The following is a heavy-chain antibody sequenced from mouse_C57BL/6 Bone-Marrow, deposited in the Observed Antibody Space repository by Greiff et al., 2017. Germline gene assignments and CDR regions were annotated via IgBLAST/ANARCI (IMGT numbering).Heavy chain of an antibody. D-gene: IGHD1-1*01. CDR3: ARMRNYYGSLDY. Sequence: QVTLKVSGPGILQPSQTLSLTCSFSGLSLSTFGIGVGWIRQPAGKGLGWLAHIWWDDDKYYNPALKSRLTISKDTSKNQVFLKIANVDTADTATYYCARMRNYYGSLDYWGQGTTLSVSS. CDR1: GLSLSTFGIG. J-gene: IGHJ2*01. V-gene: IGHV8-8*01. CDR2: IWWDDDK.